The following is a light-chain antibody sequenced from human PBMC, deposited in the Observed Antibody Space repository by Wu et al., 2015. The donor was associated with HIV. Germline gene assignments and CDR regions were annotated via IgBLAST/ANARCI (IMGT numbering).Light chain of an antibody. CDR2: ATS. J-gene: IGKJ4*01. CDR3: LQHNSYPLT. Sequence: DIQMTQSPSSLSASVGDRVTITCRASQGISKSLAWYQQKPGKAPKLLLYATSRLESGVPSRFSGSGSVTDYTLTISSLQPEDFVTYYCLQHNSYPLTFGGGTKVEIK. CDR1: QGISKS. V-gene: IGKV1-NL1*01.